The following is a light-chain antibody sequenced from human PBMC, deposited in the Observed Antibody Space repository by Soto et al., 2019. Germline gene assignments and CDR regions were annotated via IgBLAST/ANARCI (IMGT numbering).Light chain of an antibody. J-gene: IGKJ4*01. CDR2: GGS. V-gene: IGKV3-15*01. Sequence: EVVMTQFPDTLSVSPGERATLSCRASQYIVSNLAWYQQRRGQAPRLLIYGGSTRAAGIPARFIGSGSGTVFTLTISSLQSEDFAVFYCQQDYNLPPLTFGGGTKVEIK. CDR3: QQDYNLPPLT. CDR1: QYIVSN.